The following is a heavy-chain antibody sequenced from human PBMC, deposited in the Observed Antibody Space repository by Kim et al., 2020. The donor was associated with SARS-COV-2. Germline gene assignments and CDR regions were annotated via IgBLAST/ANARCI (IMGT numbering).Heavy chain of an antibody. D-gene: IGHD6-13*01. CDR3: ARQDSSSWYYFDY. J-gene: IGHJ4*02. V-gene: IGHV4-39*01. Sequence: YNPSLKSRVTISIETSKNQFSLKLSSVTAADTAVYYCARQDSSSWYYFDYWGQGTLVTVSS.